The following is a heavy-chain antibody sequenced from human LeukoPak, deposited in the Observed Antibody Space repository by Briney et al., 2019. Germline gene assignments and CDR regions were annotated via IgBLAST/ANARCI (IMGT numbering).Heavy chain of an antibody. Sequence: SVNVSCKASGGTFISYAISWVRQAPGQGLEWMGGIIPIFGTANYAQKFQGRVTITADKSTSKAYMELSSLRSEDTAVYYCAGGGGDNFDYWGQGTLVTVSS. J-gene: IGHJ4*02. V-gene: IGHV1-69*06. CDR2: IIPIFGTA. CDR3: AGGGGDNFDY. D-gene: IGHD3-16*01. CDR1: GGTFISYA.